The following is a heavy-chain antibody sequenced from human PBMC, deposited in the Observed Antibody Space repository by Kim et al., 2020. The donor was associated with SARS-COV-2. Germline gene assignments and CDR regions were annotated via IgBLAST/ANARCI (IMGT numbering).Heavy chain of an antibody. J-gene: IGHJ6*02. Sequence: GYAQKCQGRVTMTRNTSISTAYMELSSLRSEDTAVYYCARGLQGSYGMDVWGQGTTVTVSS. D-gene: IGHD3-10*01. V-gene: IGHV1-8*01. CDR3: ARGLQGSYGMDV.